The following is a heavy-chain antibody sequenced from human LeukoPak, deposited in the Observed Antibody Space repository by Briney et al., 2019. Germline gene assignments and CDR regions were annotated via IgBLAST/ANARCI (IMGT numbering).Heavy chain of an antibody. V-gene: IGHV3-23*01. CDR2: LSDSGDNT. D-gene: IGHD5-24*01. J-gene: IGHJ4*02. Sequence: GGSLRLSCAASGITFTTYATTWVRQAPGKGLEWVSSLSDSGDNTYYADSVKGRFTISRDNSKNTLYLQMNSLRADDTARYYCAKGRARDGYIYWGQGILVTVSS. CDR1: GITFTTYA. CDR3: AKGRARDGYIY.